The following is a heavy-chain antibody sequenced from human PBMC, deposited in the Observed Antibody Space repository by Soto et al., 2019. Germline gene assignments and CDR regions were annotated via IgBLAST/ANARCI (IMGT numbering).Heavy chain of an antibody. CDR1: GDSISSSRW. CDR3: XXXXXXX. J-gene: IGHJ4*02. CDR2: IYHTGHT. Sequence: QVQLQESGPGLVKPSGTLSLTCAVSGDSISSSRWWTWVRQPPGKGLEWIGEIYHTGHTNYNTSXXXXXXXXXXXXXXXXXXXXXXXXXXXXXXXXXXXXXXXXXGQGILVTVSS. V-gene: IGHV4-4*02.